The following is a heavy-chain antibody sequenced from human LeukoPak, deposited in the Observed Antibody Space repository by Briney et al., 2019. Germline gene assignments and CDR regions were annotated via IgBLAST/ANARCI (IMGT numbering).Heavy chain of an antibody. D-gene: IGHD6-19*01. J-gene: IGHJ4*02. V-gene: IGHV4-61*01. CDR3: ARDPPVAGTS. Sequence: PSETLSLTCTVSGGSVSSASYYWTWIRQPPGKGLEWIGYIYASGNTNYNPSLKSRVTISVDTYKNQFSLKLSSVTAADTAVYYCARDPPVAGTSWGQGTLVTVSS. CDR1: GGSVSSASYY. CDR2: IYASGNT.